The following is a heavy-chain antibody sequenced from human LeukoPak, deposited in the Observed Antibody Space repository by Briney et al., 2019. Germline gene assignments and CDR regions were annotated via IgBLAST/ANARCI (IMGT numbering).Heavy chain of an antibody. CDR2: IIPIFGTA. V-gene: IGHV1-69*06. D-gene: IGHD3-22*01. J-gene: IGHJ4*02. Sequence: SVKVSCKASGGTFSSYAISWVRQAPGQGLEWMGGIIPIFGTANYAQKFQGRVTITADKSTSTAYMELSSLRSEDTAVYYCARIRSTWESPGYYSLANDYWGQGTLVTVSS. CDR1: GGTFSSYA. CDR3: ARIRSTWESPGYYSLANDY.